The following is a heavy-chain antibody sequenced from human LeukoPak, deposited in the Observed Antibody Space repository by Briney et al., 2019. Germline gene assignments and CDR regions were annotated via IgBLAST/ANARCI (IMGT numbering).Heavy chain of an antibody. D-gene: IGHD4-23*01. V-gene: IGHV1-8*01. CDR1: GYTFTSYD. Sequence: ASVKVSCKASGYTFTSYDINWVRQATGQGLEWMGWMNPNSGNTGYAQKFQGRVTMTRNTSISTAYMELSSLRSEDTAVYYCARGRTLPYYGGNPEVDYWGQGTLVTVSS. J-gene: IGHJ4*02. CDR2: MNPNSGNT. CDR3: ARGRTLPYYGGNPEVDY.